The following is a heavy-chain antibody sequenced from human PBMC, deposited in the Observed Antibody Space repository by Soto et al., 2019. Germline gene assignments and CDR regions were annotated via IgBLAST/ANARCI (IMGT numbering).Heavy chain of an antibody. V-gene: IGHV2-5*02. D-gene: IGHD3-10*01. J-gene: IGHJ4*02. Sequence: GSGPTLVNPTQPLTLTCTFSGFSLSTSGVGVGWIRQPPGKALEWLALIYWDDDKRYSPSLKSRLTITKDTSKNQVVLTMTNMDPVDTATHYCAHSDELLWFGELTYYFDYWGQGTLVTVSS. CDR3: AHSDELLWFGELTYYFDY. CDR1: GFSLSTSGVG. CDR2: IYWDDDK.